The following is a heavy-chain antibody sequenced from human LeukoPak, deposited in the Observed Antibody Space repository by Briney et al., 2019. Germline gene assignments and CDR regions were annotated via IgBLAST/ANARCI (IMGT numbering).Heavy chain of an antibody. D-gene: IGHD3-22*01. Sequence: GGSLRLSCAASGFTFSSYSMNWVRQAPGKGLEWVSYISSSSSTIYYADSVKGRFTISRDNAKNSLYLQMNSLRAEDTAVYYCARALQYYDSSAPMDVWGKGTTVTVSS. V-gene: IGHV3-48*04. CDR2: ISSSSSTI. CDR1: GFTFSSYS. J-gene: IGHJ6*04. CDR3: ARALQYYDSSAPMDV.